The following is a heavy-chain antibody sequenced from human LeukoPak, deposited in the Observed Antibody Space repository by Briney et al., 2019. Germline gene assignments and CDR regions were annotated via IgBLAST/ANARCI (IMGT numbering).Heavy chain of an antibody. CDR1: GFTFSDYS. D-gene: IGHD1-26*01. CDR2: IGSSSSYI. CDR3: ARVNDGYSGTYYYYHGVDV. Sequence: PGGSLRLSCAASGFTFSDYSMNWVRQAPGKGLEWVSSIGSSSSYIFYADSVKGRFTISRDNAKNSLYLQMNSLRAEDTAVYYCARVNDGYSGTYYYYHGVDVWGQGTTVTVSS. J-gene: IGHJ6*02. V-gene: IGHV3-21*01.